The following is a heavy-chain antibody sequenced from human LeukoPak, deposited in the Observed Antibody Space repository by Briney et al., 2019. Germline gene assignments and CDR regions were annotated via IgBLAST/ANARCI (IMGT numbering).Heavy chain of an antibody. V-gene: IGHV3-21*01. CDR1: GFTFSSYS. Sequence: GGSLRLSCAASGFTFSSYSMNWVRQAPGKGLEWVSSISSSSSYIYYADSVKGRFTISRDNAQNSLYLQMNSLRAEDTAVYYCARDAELRYFDWLFPPRYFDLWGRGTLVTVSS. J-gene: IGHJ2*01. CDR2: ISSSSSYI. D-gene: IGHD3-9*01. CDR3: ARDAELRYFDWLFPPRYFDL.